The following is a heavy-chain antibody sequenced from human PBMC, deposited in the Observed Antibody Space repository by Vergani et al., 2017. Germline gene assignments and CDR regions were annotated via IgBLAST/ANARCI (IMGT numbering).Heavy chain of an antibody. CDR1: GAAIKDFY. Sequence: QVQLQESGPGLVKPSETLSLTCTVSGAAIKDFYWSWFRQPPGKGLEWIGYVYYTGSTTYNPSLQSRVTRSVDTSNNQFSLRMTSLTAADTAIYYCARDRDLYCRSTTSCHNWFDPWGQGSLVTVSS. CDR2: VYYTGST. D-gene: IGHD2/OR15-2a*01. CDR3: ARDRDLYCRSTTSCHNWFDP. J-gene: IGHJ5*02. V-gene: IGHV4-59*01.